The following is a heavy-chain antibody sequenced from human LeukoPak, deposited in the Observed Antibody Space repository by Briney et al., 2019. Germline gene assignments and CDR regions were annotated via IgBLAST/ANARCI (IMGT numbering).Heavy chain of an antibody. J-gene: IGHJ4*02. CDR2: IYYSGST. D-gene: IGHD4-11*01. Sequence: SETLSLTCTVSGGSISSGGYYWRWIRQHPGKGLEWIGYIYYSGSTYYNPSLKSRVTISVDTSKNQFSLKLSSLTAADTAVYYWASSEDDYSNYLQFDYWGQGTLVTVSS. V-gene: IGHV4-31*03. CDR3: ASSEDDYSNYLQFDY. CDR1: GGSISSGGYY.